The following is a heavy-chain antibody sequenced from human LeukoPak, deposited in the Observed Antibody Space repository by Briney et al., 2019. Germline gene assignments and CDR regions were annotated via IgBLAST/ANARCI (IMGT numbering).Heavy chain of an antibody. CDR1: GVTFRNYG. CDR3: TTKVMRGNLGDDYDD. CDR2: ISSDGIDK. D-gene: IGHD5-12*01. J-gene: IGHJ4*02. V-gene: IGHV3-30*03. Sequence: GGSLRLSCSVSGVTFRNYGMHWVRQAPGKGLEWVALISSDGIDKLYGASVRGRFTISRDDSKSTLYLQMNSLTAEDTAVYYCTTKVMRGNLGDDYDDWGQGTLVTVSS.